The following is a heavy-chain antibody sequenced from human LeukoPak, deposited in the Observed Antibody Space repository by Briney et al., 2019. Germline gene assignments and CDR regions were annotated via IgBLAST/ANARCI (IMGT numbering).Heavy chain of an antibody. J-gene: IGHJ4*02. CDR2: ISASGGST. D-gene: IGHD2-15*01. CDR1: GFTFSSYA. CDR3: AKLCSGGSCYWNY. V-gene: IGHV3-23*01. Sequence: GGSLRLSCSASGFTFSSYAMSWVCQAPGKGLEWVSGISASGGSTDYADSVKGRFTISGDNSKNTLYLQMNSLRAEDTAVYYCAKLCSGGSCYWNYWGQGTLVTVSS.